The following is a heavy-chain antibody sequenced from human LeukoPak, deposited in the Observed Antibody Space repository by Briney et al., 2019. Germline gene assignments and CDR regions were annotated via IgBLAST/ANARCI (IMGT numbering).Heavy chain of an antibody. D-gene: IGHD6-6*01. Sequence: SETLSLTCTVSGGSISSYYWSWIRQPPGKGLEWIGYMYYSGSTNYNPSLKSRVTISVDTSKNQFSLKLSSVTAADTALYYCARGVEYSSSSGLGYWGQRTLVTVSS. CDR3: ARGVEYSSSSGLGY. CDR2: MYYSGST. J-gene: IGHJ4*02. CDR1: GGSISSYY. V-gene: IGHV4-59*01.